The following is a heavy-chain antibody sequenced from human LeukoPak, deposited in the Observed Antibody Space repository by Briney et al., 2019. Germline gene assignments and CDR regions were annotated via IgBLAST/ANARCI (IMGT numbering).Heavy chain of an antibody. CDR2: ISRSGSTI. Sequence: AGGSLRLSCAASGFTFRDHEMNWVRQAPGKGLEWVSYISRSGSTINYADSVKGRFTISRDNAKNSLYLQMNNLRAEDTAVYYCARDGGAGYILVTPYYFDYWGRGTLVTVSS. CDR1: GFTFRDHE. D-gene: IGHD5-24*01. J-gene: IGHJ4*02. CDR3: ARDGGAGYILVTPYYFDY. V-gene: IGHV3-48*03.